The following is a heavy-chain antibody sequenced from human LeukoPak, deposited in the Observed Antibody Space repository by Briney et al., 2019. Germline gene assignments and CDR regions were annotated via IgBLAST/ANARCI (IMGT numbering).Heavy chain of an antibody. J-gene: IGHJ4*02. CDR1: GFTFSSYR. D-gene: IGHD3-10*01. CDR3: ARELSRVRGASGY. CDR2: IWNDGSNN. Sequence: GGALRLSCAASGFTFSSYRMHWVRQAAAKGLDWVAVIWNDGSNNYYAAAVKGRFTISRDNSKNTLYLQMKSLRAEDTAVYYCARELSRVRGASGYWGQGTLVTVSS. V-gene: IGHV3-33*01.